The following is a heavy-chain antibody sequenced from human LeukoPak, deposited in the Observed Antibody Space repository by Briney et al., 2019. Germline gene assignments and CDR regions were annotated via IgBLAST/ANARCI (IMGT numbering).Heavy chain of an antibody. V-gene: IGHV4-34*01. D-gene: IGHD4-17*01. CDR2: INHSGST. J-gene: IGHJ6*02. Sequence: PSETLSLTCAVYGGSFSGYYWSWIRQPPGKGLEWIGEINHSGSTNYNPSLKSRVTISVDTSKNQFSLKLSSVTAADTAVYYCARFPYGDYVSYYYGMDVWGQGTTVTVSS. CDR3: ARFPYGDYVSYYYGMDV. CDR1: GGSFSGYY.